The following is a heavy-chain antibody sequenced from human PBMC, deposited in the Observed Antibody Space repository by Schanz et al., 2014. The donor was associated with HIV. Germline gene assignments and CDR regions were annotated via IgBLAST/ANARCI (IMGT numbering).Heavy chain of an antibody. Sequence: QVQLQQWGAGLLKPSETLSLTCAVYGGSFSGDYWTWLRQSPGKALEWIGEINDRGRASINPSLKRQVPMSVDTPKNPFPLKLSSVTAADTAVYYCARGTDDFPPDSWGQGTQVIVSS. D-gene: IGHD3-3*01. CDR2: INDRGRA. CDR1: GGSFSGDY. V-gene: IGHV4-34*01. CDR3: ARGTDDFPPDS. J-gene: IGHJ4*02.